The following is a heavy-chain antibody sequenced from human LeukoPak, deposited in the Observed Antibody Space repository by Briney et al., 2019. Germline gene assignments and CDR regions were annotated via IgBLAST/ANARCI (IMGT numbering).Heavy chain of an antibody. CDR2: IYYSGST. V-gene: IGHV4-31*03. J-gene: IGHJ4*02. CDR1: GGSISSGGYY. D-gene: IGHD1-26*01. CDR3: ARFYQWELLPYFDY. Sequence: SETLSLTCTVSGGSISSGGYYWSWIRQHPGKGLEWIGYIYYSGSTYYNPSLKSRVTISVDTSKNQFSLKLSSVTAADTAVYYCARFYQWELLPYFDYWGQGTLVTVSS.